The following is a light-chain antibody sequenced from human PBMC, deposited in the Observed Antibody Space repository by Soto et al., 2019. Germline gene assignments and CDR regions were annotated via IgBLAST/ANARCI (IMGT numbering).Light chain of an antibody. J-gene: IGKJ4*01. CDR3: QHYVTWPLI. CDR1: QSVSSNY. Sequence: EIVLTQSPGTLSLSPGERATLSCRASQSVSSNYFAWYQQKPGQAPRLLIYDTDTRATGVPARFIGSASGTEFTLTITSLQSEDFAIYYCQHYVTWPLIFGGGTRVENK. V-gene: IGKV3-15*01. CDR2: DTD.